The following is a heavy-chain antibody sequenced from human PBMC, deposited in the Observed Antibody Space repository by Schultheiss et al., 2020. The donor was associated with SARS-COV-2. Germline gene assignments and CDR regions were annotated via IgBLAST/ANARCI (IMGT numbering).Heavy chain of an antibody. J-gene: IGHJ5*02. CDR2: IYHSGST. CDR3: AGGGNSDVVRGP. Sequence: SETLSLTCTVSGGSISSYYWSWIRQPPGKGLEWIGSIYHSGSTYYNPSLKSRVTISVDTSKNQFSLKLSSVTAADTAVYYCAGGGNSDVVRGPWGQGTLVTVS. CDR1: GGSISSYY. D-gene: IGHD4-23*01. V-gene: IGHV4-59*04.